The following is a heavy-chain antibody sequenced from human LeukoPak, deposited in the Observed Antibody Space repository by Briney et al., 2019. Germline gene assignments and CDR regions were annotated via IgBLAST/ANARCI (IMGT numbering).Heavy chain of an antibody. Sequence: GGSLSLSCGASGFTFSTYWMHWVRQAPGKGLVWVSRIDVDGSTTGYADSVKGRFTISRDNAKNTLYLQMNSLRAEDTAVYYCVRGYTYGLDNWGQGTLVTVSS. D-gene: IGHD5-18*01. CDR3: VRGYTYGLDN. J-gene: IGHJ4*02. V-gene: IGHV3-74*01. CDR1: GFTFSTYW. CDR2: IDVDGSTT.